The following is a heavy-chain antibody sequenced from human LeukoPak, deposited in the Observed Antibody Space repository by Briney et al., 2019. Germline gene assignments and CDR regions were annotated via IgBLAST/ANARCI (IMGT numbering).Heavy chain of an antibody. CDR2: MYVSGTT. D-gene: IGHD3-22*01. V-gene: IGHV4-4*07. CDR3: ARESYYDSSGYSEGMDV. Sequence: SETLSLTCTVSGGSMSNSYLTWVRQPAGKGLEWIGRMYVSGTTNYNPSLRSRVSMSIDSSNNQFSLRLGSVTAADTAVYYCARESYYDSSGYSEGMDVWGQGTTVTVS. CDR1: GGSMSNSY. J-gene: IGHJ6*02.